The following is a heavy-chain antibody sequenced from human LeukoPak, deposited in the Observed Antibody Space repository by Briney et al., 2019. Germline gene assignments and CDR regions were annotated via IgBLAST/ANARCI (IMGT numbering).Heavy chain of an antibody. CDR1: GGTFSSYA. CDR3: AGEVVPDAFDI. Sequence: SVKVSCKASGGTFSSYAISWVRQAPGQGLEWMGGIIPIFGTANYVQKFQGRVTITADKSTSTAYMELSSLRSEDTAVYYCAGEVVPDAFDIWGQGTMVTVSS. CDR2: IIPIFGTA. J-gene: IGHJ3*02. V-gene: IGHV1-69*06. D-gene: IGHD2-15*01.